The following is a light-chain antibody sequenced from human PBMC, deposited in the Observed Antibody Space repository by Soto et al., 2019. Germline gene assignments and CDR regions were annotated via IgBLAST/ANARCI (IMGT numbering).Light chain of an antibody. CDR2: AAS. CDR1: QGVSNY. Sequence: DIQMTQSPSAMSASVGDRVTITCRASQGVSNYVAWFQQKPGIVPRRLIYAASNLQRGVPSRFSGSGSGTEFTLTNSSLQPEDFATYYCLQHKTYPYTFGQGTKLEIK. J-gene: IGKJ2*01. CDR3: LQHKTYPYT. V-gene: IGKV1-17*03.